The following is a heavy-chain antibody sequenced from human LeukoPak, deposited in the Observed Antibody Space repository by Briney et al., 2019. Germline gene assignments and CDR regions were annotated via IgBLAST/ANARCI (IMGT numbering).Heavy chain of an antibody. J-gene: IGHJ3*02. CDR2: INYSETT. Sequence: SETLSLTCTVSGGSISSYYWSWIRQPPGKGLEWIGYINYSETTNYNPSLKRRVTISVDTSKNQFSLRLSSVTAADTAVYYCARGFFGMVINVFDIWGQGKMVTVSS. V-gene: IGHV4-59*01. D-gene: IGHD3-3*01. CDR3: ARGFFGMVINVFDI. CDR1: GGSISSYY.